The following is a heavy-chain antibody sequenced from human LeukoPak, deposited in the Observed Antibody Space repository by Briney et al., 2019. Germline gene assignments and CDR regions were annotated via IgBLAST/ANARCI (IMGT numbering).Heavy chain of an antibody. J-gene: IGHJ4*02. CDR3: ARDLGGREGYNYCFDY. CDR1: GGSISSYY. Sequence: ASETLSLTCTVSGGSISSYYWSWIRQPPGKGLEWIGYIYYSGSTNYNPSLKSRVTISVDTSKNQFSLKLSSVTAADTAVYYCARDLGGREGYNYCFDYWGQGTPVTVSS. D-gene: IGHD5-24*01. CDR2: IYYSGST. V-gene: IGHV4-59*01.